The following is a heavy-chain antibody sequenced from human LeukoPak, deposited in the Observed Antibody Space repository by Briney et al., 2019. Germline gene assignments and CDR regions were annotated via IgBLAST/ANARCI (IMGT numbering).Heavy chain of an antibody. J-gene: IGHJ4*02. CDR1: GVTLSSYA. Sequence: PGGSLRLSCAASGVTLSSYAMSWVRQAPGKGLEWVSAISGSGGSTYYADSVTGRFTISRDSSKNTLYLQMNSLRAEDTAVYYCAKCGHDSGSYYNAGYDYWGQGTLVTVSS. CDR2: ISGSGGST. CDR3: AKCGHDSGSYYNAGYDY. D-gene: IGHD3-10*01. V-gene: IGHV3-23*01.